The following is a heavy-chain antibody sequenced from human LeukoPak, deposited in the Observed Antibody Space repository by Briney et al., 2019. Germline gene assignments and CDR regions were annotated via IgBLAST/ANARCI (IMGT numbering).Heavy chain of an antibody. CDR1: GGSISSSSYY. CDR3: ARIDGYTSYYFDY. CDR2: IYYSGST. D-gene: IGHD5-24*01. Sequence: SETLSLTCTVSGGSISSSSYYWGWIRQPPGKGLEWIGSIYYSGSTYYNPSLKSRVTISVDTSKNQFSLKLSSVTAADTAVYYCARIDGYTSYYFDYWGQGTLVTVSS. J-gene: IGHJ4*02. V-gene: IGHV4-39*07.